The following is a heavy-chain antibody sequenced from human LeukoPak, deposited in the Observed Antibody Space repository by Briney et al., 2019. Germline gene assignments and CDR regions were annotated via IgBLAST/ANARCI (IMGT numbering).Heavy chain of an antibody. J-gene: IGHJ4*02. Sequence: GGSLRLSCAASGFTFSSFGMHWVRQAPGKGLEWVAVIWYDGSNKYYADSVKGRFTISRDNSKNTLYLQMNSLRAEDTAVYYCAKDAGLTGTFDYWGQGTLVTVSS. CDR2: IWYDGSNK. CDR3: AKDAGLTGTFDY. CDR1: GFTFSSFG. V-gene: IGHV3-30*02. D-gene: IGHD1-7*01.